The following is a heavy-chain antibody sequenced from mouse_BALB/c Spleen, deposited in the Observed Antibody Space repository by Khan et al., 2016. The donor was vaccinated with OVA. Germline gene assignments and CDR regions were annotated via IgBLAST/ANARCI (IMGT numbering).Heavy chain of an antibody. J-gene: IGHJ3*01. CDR1: GYTFTSYY. CDR2: INPSNGET. V-gene: IGHV1S81*02. D-gene: IGHD2-13*01. Sequence: QVQLQQSGAELVKPGTSVKLSCKASGYTFTSYYMYWVKKRPGQGLEWIGGINPSNGETIFNEKFKSKATLTVDKSSSTAYMQLNSLTAEDSAVYYCTRSAYGDPVAYWGQGTLVTVSA. CDR3: TRSAYGDPVAY.